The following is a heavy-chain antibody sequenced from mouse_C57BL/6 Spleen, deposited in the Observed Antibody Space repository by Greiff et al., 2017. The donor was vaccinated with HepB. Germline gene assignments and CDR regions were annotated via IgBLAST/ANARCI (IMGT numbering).Heavy chain of an antibody. Sequence: VKLQESGAELVKPGASVKISCKASGYAFGSYWMNWVKQRPGKGLEWIGQIYPGDGDTNYNGKFKGKATLTADKSSSTAYMQLSSLTSEDSAVYVCARVVATPYAMDYWGQGTSVTVSS. CDR2: IYPGDGDT. CDR1: GYAFGSYW. CDR3: ARVVATPYAMDY. D-gene: IGHD1-1*01. J-gene: IGHJ4*01. V-gene: IGHV1-80*01.